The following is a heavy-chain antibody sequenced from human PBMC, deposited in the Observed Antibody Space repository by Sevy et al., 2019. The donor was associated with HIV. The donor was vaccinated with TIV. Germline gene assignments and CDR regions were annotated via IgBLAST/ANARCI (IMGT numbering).Heavy chain of an antibody. Sequence: ASVKVSCKTSGFTFSSSAVQWVRQVRGQRLESMGWIVVGSDVTNYAQNFQERVTISRDVSTKTVYMDLTSLRSEDTAVYYCAAEDMTTFGGHLRVFDIWGQGTMVTVSS. J-gene: IGHJ3*02. D-gene: IGHD3-16*01. CDR2: IVVGSDVT. V-gene: IGHV1-58*01. CDR1: GFTFSSSA. CDR3: AAEDMTTFGGHLRVFDI.